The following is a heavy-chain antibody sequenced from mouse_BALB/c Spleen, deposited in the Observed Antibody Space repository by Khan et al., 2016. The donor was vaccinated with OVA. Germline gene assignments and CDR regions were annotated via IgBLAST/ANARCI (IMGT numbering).Heavy chain of an antibody. D-gene: IGHD1-2*01. V-gene: IGHV1-77*01. Sequence: QVQLQQSGAELARPGASVKLSCKASGYTFTDYYINWVKQRTGQGLEWIGEISPGSGDTYYNERFKGKATLTADKSSSTAYMQLSSLTSEAYPVYFCARRNYFGYTLAYWGQGTLVTVSA. CDR3: ARRNYFGYTLAY. J-gene: IGHJ3*01. CDR2: ISPGSGDT. CDR1: GYTFTDYY.